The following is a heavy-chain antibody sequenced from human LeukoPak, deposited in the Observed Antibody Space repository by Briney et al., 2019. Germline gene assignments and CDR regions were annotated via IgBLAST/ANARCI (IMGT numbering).Heavy chain of an antibody. D-gene: IGHD3-10*01. V-gene: IGHV1-2*02. CDR2: INPNSGGT. J-gene: IGHJ4*02. CDR1: GYTFTGYY. CDR3: ATSKFGTPTYFDY. Sequence: ASVKVPCKASGYTFTGYYMHWVRQAPGQGLEWMGWINPNSGGTNYAQKFQGRVTMTRDTSISTAYMELSRLRSDDTAVYYCATSKFGTPTYFDYWGQGTLVTVSS.